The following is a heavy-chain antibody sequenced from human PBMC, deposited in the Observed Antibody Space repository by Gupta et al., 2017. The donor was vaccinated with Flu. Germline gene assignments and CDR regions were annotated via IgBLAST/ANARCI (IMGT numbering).Heavy chain of an antibody. Sequence: WVRPAPGKGLEWVSTIGAAGAYTYYADSVKGRFSISRDNSNSTVFLHLNSLRVEDTAVFYCAKDGDGYSFDSWGQGTLVTVSS. CDR2: IGAAGAYT. J-gene: IGHJ4*02. CDR3: AKDGDGYSFDS. D-gene: IGHD2-21*01. V-gene: IGHV3-23*01.